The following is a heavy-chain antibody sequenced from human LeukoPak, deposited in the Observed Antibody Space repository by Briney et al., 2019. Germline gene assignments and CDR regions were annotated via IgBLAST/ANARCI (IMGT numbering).Heavy chain of an antibody. CDR2: INPNSGGT. CDR1: GYTFTGYY. CDR3: ASANPLYCSSTTCLFDY. Sequence: GASVKVSCKASGYTFTGYYMHWVRQAPGQGFEWMGRINPNSGGTNYAQKFQGRVTMTRDTSISTAHMELSRLRSDDTAVYYCASANPLYCSSTTCLFDYWGQGTLVTVSS. J-gene: IGHJ4*02. D-gene: IGHD2-2*01. V-gene: IGHV1-2*06.